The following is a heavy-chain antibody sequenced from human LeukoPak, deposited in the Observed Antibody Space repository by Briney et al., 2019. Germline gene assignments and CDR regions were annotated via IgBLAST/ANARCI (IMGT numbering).Heavy chain of an antibody. J-gene: IGHJ3*01. CDR1: GGSISSGSYY. Sequence: PSETLSLTCTVSGGSISSGSYYWSWIRQPAGKGLEWIGRIYTSGSTNYNPSLKSRVTISVDTSKNQFSLKLSSVTAADTAVYYCARDRFAGYDFWSGYDVWGQGTMVTVSS. V-gene: IGHV4-61*02. D-gene: IGHD3-3*01. CDR3: ARDRFAGYDFWSGYDV. CDR2: IYTSGST.